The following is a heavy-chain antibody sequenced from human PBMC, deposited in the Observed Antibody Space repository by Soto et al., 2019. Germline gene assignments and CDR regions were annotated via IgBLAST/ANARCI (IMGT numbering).Heavy chain of an antibody. J-gene: IGHJ6*02. V-gene: IGHV4-59*01. CDR1: GGSISSYY. Sequence: SETLSLTCTVSGGSISSYYWSWIRQPPGKGLEWIGYIYYSGSTNYNPSLKSRVTISVDTSKNQFSLKLSSVTAADTAVYYCARGTKYYYQGMDVWGQGTTVTVSS. CDR2: IYYSGST. CDR3: ARGTKYYYQGMDV.